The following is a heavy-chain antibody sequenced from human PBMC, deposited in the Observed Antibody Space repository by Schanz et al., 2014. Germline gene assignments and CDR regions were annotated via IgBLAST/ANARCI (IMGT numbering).Heavy chain of an antibody. J-gene: IGHJ3*02. CDR3: AKGRFGELSAFDI. CDR1: GFTFSSYA. Sequence: EVQLAESGGGLVQPGGSLRLSCAASGFTFSSYAMGWVRQARGKGLEWVSAISGSGGSTYYADSVKGRFTISRDNSKNTLYLQMNSLRAEDTAVYYCAKGRFGELSAFDIWGQGTMVTVSS. V-gene: IGHV3-23*04. CDR2: ISGSGGST. D-gene: IGHD3-10*01.